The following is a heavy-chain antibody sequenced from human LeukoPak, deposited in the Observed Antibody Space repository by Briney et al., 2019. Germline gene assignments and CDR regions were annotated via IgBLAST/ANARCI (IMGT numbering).Heavy chain of an antibody. CDR1: GYTFTSYD. V-gene: IGHV1-8*01. D-gene: IGHD3-3*01. CDR2: MNPNSGNT. CDR3: ARVGTYYDFWSGYSVYYYYYMDV. Sequence: GASVKVSCKASGYTFTSYDINRVRQATGKGLEWMGWMNPNSGNTGYAQKFQGRVTMTRNTSISTAYMELSSLRSEDTAVYYCARVGTYYDFWSGYSVYYYYYMDVWGKGTTVTVSS. J-gene: IGHJ6*03.